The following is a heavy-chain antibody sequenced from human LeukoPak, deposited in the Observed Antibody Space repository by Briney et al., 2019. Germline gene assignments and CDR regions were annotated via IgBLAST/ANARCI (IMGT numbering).Heavy chain of an antibody. J-gene: IGHJ4*02. CDR1: GFTFSSYE. CDR2: ISSSGSTI. CDR3: ARDSSSWYYFDY. V-gene: IGHV3-48*03. Sequence: PGGSLRLSCAASGFTFSSYEKNWVRQAPGKGLEWVSYISSSGSTIYYADSVKGRFTISRDNAKNSLYLQMNSLRAEDTAVYYCARDSSSWYYFDYWGQGTLVTVSS. D-gene: IGHD6-13*01.